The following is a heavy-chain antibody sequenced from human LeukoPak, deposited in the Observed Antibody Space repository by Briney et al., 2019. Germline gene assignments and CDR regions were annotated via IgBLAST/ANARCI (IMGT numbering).Heavy chain of an antibody. D-gene: IGHD2-2*01. CDR1: GFTFSNYW. Sequence: GGSLRLSCAASGFTFSNYWMHWVRQAPTKGLVWVSGINGDGRSTNYADSVQGRFTISRDNAKNTLYLQMNSLRVEDTAIYYCTKGAVGQLPPPLSFDLWGRGTLVTVSS. J-gene: IGHJ2*01. CDR3: TKGAVGQLPPPLSFDL. V-gene: IGHV3-74*01. CDR2: INGDGRST.